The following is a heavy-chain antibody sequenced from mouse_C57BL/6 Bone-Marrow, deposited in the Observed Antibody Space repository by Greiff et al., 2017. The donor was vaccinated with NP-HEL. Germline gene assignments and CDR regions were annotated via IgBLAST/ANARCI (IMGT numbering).Heavy chain of an antibody. CDR2: IYPGDGDT. V-gene: IGHV1-80*01. CDR3: ARREVPSSSWFAY. CDR1: GYAFSSYG. Sequence: QVQLQQSGAELVKPGASVKISCKASGYAFSSYGMNWVKQRPGKGLEWIGQIYPGDGDTNYNGKFKGKATLTADKSSSTAYMQLSSLTSEDSAVYFCARREVPSSSWFAYWGQGTLVTVSA. J-gene: IGHJ3*01.